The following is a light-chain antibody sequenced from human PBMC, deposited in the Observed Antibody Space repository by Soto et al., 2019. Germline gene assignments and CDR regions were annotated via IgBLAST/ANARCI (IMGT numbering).Light chain of an antibody. V-gene: IGLV2-14*01. CDR2: EVS. CDR1: SSDVGGYNY. CDR3: SSYTSSSTVV. J-gene: IGLJ2*01. Sequence: QSALTQPASVSGSPGQSITISCTGTSSDVGGYNYVSWYQQHPGKVPKLMIYEVSNRPSGVSNRFSGSKSGNTASLTISGHQAEDEADYYCSSYTSSSTVVFGGGTKLTVL.